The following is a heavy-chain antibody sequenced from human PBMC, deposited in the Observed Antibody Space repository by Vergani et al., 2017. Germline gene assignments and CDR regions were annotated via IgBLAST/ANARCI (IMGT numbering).Heavy chain of an antibody. CDR1: GGSISSGDSY. V-gene: IGHV4-30-4*01. J-gene: IGHJ4*02. CDR2: IYYSGST. CDR3: ARDAPKGNYRWNYFDY. D-gene: IGHD3-16*02. Sequence: QVQLQESGPGLVKPSQTLSLTCTVSGGSISSGDSYWSWIRQPPGKGLEWIGYIYYSGSTYYNPSLKSRVTISVDTSTNQFSLKLSSVTAADTAVYYCARDAPKGNYRWNYFDYWGQGTLVTVSS.